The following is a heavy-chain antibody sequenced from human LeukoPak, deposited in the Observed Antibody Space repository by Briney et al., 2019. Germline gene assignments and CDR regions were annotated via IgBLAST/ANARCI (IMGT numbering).Heavy chain of an antibody. V-gene: IGHV1-58*01. J-gene: IGHJ3*01. D-gene: IGHD3-22*01. Sequence: PVKVSCKASGFTFTSSAVQWVRQARGQRLEWIGWIVVGSGNTNYAQKFQERVTITRDMSTSLVYMELSSLRSEDTAVYYCAAEAAYYCDSRDAFDVWGQGTMVTVSS. CDR2: IVVGSGNT. CDR1: GFTFTSSA. CDR3: AAEAAYYCDSRDAFDV.